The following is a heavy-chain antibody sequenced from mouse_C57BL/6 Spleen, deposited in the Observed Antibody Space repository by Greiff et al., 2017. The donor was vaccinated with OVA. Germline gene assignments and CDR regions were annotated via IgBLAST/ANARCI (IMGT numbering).Heavy chain of an antibody. CDR3: AREGDVDAMDY. Sequence: EVQLQQSGPGLVKPSQSLSLTCSVTGYSITSGYYWNWIRQFPGNKLEWMGYISYDGSNNYNPSLKNRISITRDTSKNQFFLKLNSVTTEDTATYYCAREGDVDAMDYWGQGTSVTVSS. J-gene: IGHJ4*01. CDR2: ISYDGSN. V-gene: IGHV3-6*01. CDR1: GYSITSGYY. D-gene: IGHD3-3*01.